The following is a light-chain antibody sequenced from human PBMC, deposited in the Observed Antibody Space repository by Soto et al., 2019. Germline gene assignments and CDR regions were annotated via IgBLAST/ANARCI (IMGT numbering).Light chain of an antibody. CDR3: QHYNNWPPWT. CDR2: GAS. V-gene: IGKV3-15*01. Sequence: EIVMTQSPATLSVSPGERATLSCRASQSVSSNLAWYQQKPGQAPRLLIYGASTRDTGIPARFSGSGSGTEFTLNICSLQSEDFAVYYCQHYNNWPPWTFGQGTKVDI. CDR1: QSVSSN. J-gene: IGKJ1*01.